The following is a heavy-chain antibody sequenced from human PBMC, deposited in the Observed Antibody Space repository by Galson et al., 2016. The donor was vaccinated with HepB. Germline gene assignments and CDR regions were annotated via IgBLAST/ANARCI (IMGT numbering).Heavy chain of an antibody. J-gene: IGHJ2*01. CDR2: IYPDDSDT. V-gene: IGHV5-51*01. CDR3: ARRPGGSYFNWYFDL. Sequence: QSGAEVKKPGESLKISCKGSGYSLNTYWIGWVRQMPGKGLEWMGNIYPDDSDTRYSPSFQGHVIISGDKSIGTAYLQWKSLKASDTAMYYCARRPGGSYFNWYFDLWGPGTLVTVSS. CDR1: GYSLNTYW. D-gene: IGHD1-26*01.